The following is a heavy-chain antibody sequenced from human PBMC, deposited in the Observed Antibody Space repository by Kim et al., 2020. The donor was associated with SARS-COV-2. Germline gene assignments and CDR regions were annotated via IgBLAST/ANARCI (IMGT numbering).Heavy chain of an antibody. CDR1: GGSIRSYY. J-gene: IGHJ3*02. Sequence: SETLSLTCTVSGGSIRSYYWSWIRQAPGKGLEWIGYIYYSGSTNYNPSLKSRVTISVDTSKNQFSLKLSSVTAADPAVYYCARTISSSSQAFDIWGQGT. D-gene: IGHD2-2*01. CDR3: ARTISSSSQAFDI. CDR2: IYYSGST. V-gene: IGHV4-59*13.